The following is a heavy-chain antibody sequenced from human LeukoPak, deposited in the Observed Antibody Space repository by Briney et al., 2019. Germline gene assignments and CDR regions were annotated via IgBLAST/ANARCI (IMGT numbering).Heavy chain of an antibody. CDR3: AREVVGTYYDILTGYYIRETMGRGQGTGPMDV. V-gene: IGHV1-2*02. D-gene: IGHD3-9*01. Sequence: GASVKVSCKASGYTFTDYYMHWVRQAPGQGLEWMGWINPNSSGTNYTQKFQGRVTMTRDTSISTAYMELSRLRSDDTAVYYCAREVVGTYYDILTGYYIRETMGRGQGTGPMDVWGKGTTVTVSS. J-gene: IGHJ6*03. CDR1: GYTFTDYY. CDR2: INPNSSGT.